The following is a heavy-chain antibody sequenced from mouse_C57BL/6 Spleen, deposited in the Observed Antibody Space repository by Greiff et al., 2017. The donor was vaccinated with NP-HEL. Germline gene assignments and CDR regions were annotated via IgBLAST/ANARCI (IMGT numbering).Heavy chain of an antibody. D-gene: IGHD4-1*01. CDR3: ARGGVDWDYAMDY. CDR1: GFTFSSYA. CDR2: ISDGGSYT. V-gene: IGHV5-4*03. Sequence: EVKVVESGGGLVKPGGSLKLSCAASGFTFSSYAMSWVRQTPEKRLEWVATISDGGSYTYYPDNVKGRFTISRDNAKNNLYLQMSHLKSEDTAMYYCARGGVDWDYAMDYWGQGTSVTVSS. J-gene: IGHJ4*01.